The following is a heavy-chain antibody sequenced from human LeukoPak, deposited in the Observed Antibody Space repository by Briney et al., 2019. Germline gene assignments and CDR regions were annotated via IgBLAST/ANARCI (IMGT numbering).Heavy chain of an antibody. V-gene: IGHV3-9*01. CDR3: ARALAGVNAFDI. CDR2: ISWNSGSI. CDR1: GFTFDDYA. D-gene: IGHD3-10*01. J-gene: IGHJ3*02. Sequence: GRSLRLSCAASGFTFDDYAMHWVRQAPGKGLEWVSGISWNSGSIGYADSVKGRFTISRDNAKNSLYLQMNSLRAEDTAVYYCARALAGVNAFDIWGQGTMVTVSS.